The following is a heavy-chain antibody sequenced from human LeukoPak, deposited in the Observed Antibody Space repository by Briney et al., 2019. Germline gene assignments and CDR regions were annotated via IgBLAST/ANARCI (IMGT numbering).Heavy chain of an antibody. CDR3: ASLKNYYDSSGYLVTDAFDI. CDR2: INPNSGVT. CDR1: GYTFSGFY. V-gene: IGHV1-2*02. J-gene: IGHJ3*02. D-gene: IGHD3-22*01. Sequence: ASVKVSCKASGYTFSGFYIHWVRQAPGQGLEWMGWINPNSGVTNYAQKLQGRVTMTTDTSTSTAYMELRSLKSDDTAVYYCASLKNYYDSSGYLVTDAFDIWGQGTMVTVSS.